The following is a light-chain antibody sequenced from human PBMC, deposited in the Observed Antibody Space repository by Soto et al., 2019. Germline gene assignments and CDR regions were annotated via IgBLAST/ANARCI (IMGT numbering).Light chain of an antibody. Sequence: EIVFNQSPCTLSLPQGERATLTCRASQSVSSSHLAWYQHKPGQAPRLLIYAASSRATGSPDRFSGGGSGTDFTLTISRLEPEDFAVYYCQQYGYSPITFGQGTLLEI. CDR3: QQYGYSPIT. J-gene: IGKJ5*01. V-gene: IGKV3-20*01. CDR1: QSVSSSH. CDR2: AAS.